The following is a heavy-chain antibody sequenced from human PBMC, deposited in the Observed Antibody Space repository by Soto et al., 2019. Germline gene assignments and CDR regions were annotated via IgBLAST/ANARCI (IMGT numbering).Heavy chain of an antibody. CDR3: ARAGVRITIFGVVIDWFDP. CDR1: GYTFTSYD. Sequence: QVQLVQSGAEVKKPGASVKVSSKASGYTFTSYDINWVRQATGQGLEWMGWMNPNSGNTGYAQKFQGRVTMTRNTXXSXAXEELSSLRSEDTAVYYCARAGVRITIFGVVIDWFDPWGQGTLVTVSS. J-gene: IGHJ5*02. CDR2: MNPNSGNT. V-gene: IGHV1-8*01. D-gene: IGHD3-3*01.